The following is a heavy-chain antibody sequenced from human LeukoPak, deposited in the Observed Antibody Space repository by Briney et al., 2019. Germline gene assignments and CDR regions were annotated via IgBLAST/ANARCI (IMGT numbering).Heavy chain of an antibody. Sequence: GASVKVSCKASGGTFSSYAISWVRQAPGQGLEWMGRIIPILGIANYAQKFQGRVTITADKSTSTAYMELSSLRSEDTAVYYCAAAAGGQYYFDYWGQGTLVTVSS. D-gene: IGHD6-13*01. J-gene: IGHJ4*02. CDR1: GGTFSSYA. CDR3: AAAAGGQYYFDY. CDR2: IIPILGIA. V-gene: IGHV1-69*04.